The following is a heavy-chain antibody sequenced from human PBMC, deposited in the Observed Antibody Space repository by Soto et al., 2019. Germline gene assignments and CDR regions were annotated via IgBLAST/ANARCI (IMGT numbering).Heavy chain of an antibody. V-gene: IGHV1-69*12. D-gene: IGHD2-2*01. CDR2: IIPIFGTA. Sequence: QVQLVQSGAEVKKPGSSVKVSCKASGGTFSSYAISWVRQAPGQGLEWMGGIIPIFGTANYAQKFQGRVTIPAYESTSTAYMELSSLRSEDTAVYYCARVGISTSSHSDYYGMDVWGQGTTVTVSS. CDR3: ARVGISTSSHSDYYGMDV. CDR1: GGTFSSYA. J-gene: IGHJ6*02.